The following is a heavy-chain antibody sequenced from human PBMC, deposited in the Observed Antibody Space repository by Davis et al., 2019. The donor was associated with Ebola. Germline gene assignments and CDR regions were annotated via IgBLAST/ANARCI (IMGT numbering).Heavy chain of an antibody. CDR3: ARGIGEMATIMGSGYYYYYGMDV. CDR2: ISTSGSTI. Sequence: GGSLRLSCLASGFTFGNYNMNWVRQTPGKGLEWVSYISTSGSTIYYADSVKGRFTISRDNAKNSLYLQRNSLRAEDTAVYYCARGIGEMATIMGSGYYYYYGMDVWGQGTTVTVSS. D-gene: IGHD5-24*01. J-gene: IGHJ6*02. V-gene: IGHV3-48*04. CDR1: GFTFGNYN.